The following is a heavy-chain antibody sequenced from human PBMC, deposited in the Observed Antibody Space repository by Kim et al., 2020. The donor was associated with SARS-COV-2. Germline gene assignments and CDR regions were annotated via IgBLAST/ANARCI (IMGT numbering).Heavy chain of an antibody. Sequence: ASVKVSCKASGYTFTSYYMHWVRQAPGQGLEWMGIINPSGGSTSYAQKFQGRVTMTRDTSTSTVYMELSSLRSEDTAVYYCARDFFRRFGGVIVTVGWFDPWGQGTLVTVSS. CDR2: INPSGGST. CDR3: ARDFFRRFGGVIVTVGWFDP. J-gene: IGHJ5*02. D-gene: IGHD3-16*02. CDR1: GYTFTSYY. V-gene: IGHV1-46*01.